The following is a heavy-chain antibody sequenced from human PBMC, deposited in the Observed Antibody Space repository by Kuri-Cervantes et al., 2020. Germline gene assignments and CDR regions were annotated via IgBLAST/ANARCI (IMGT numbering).Heavy chain of an antibody. V-gene: IGHV3-21*01. J-gene: IGHJ3*02. Sequence: GGSLRLSCAASGFTFDDYAMHWVRQAPGKGLEWVSSISSSSSYIYYADSVKGRFTISRDNAKNSLYLQMNSLRAEDTAVYYCARGDDAFDIWGQGTMVTVSS. CDR3: ARGDDAFDI. CDR2: ISSSSSYI. CDR1: GFTFDDYA.